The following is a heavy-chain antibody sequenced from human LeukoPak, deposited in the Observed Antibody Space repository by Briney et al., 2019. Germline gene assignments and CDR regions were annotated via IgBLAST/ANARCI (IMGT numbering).Heavy chain of an antibody. V-gene: IGHV3-43*01. CDR2: ISWDGGST. J-gene: IGHJ2*01. CDR1: GFTFDDYT. D-gene: IGHD6-13*01. Sequence: QPGGSLRLSCAASGFTFDDYTMHWVRQAPGKGLEWVSLISWDGGSTYYADSVKGRFTISRDNSKNSLYLQMNSLRAGDTAVYYCARAAYSSTWYSRYFDLWGRGTLVTVSS. CDR3: ARAAYSSTWYSRYFDL.